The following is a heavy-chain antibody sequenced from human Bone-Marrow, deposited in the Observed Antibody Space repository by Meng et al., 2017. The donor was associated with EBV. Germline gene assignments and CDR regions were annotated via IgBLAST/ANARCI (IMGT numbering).Heavy chain of an antibody. CDR1: GGPFRYYA. D-gene: IGHD3-10*01. CDR3: ASESGRGYTPDY. Sequence: QGQLVQSAAEVKKPGSSVKVSCNTFGGPFRYYAISWVRQAPGQGLEWLGGFLPRLGAPNYAQKFHGRVKITADESTSTHYMDLSSLRSEDTAIYYCASESGRGYTPDYWGQGTLVTVSS. J-gene: IGHJ4*02. V-gene: IGHV1-69*01. CDR2: FLPRLGAP.